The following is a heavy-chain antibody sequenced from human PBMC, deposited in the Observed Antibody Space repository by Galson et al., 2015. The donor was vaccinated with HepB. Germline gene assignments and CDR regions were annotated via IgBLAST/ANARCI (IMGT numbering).Heavy chain of an antibody. Sequence: SLRLSCAASGFTFSSYWMSWVRQAPGKGLEWVANIKQDGSEKYYVDSVKGRFTISRDNAKNSLYLQMNSLRAEDTAVYYCARDSVGAVAYYDFWSGYYPDWGNAFDIWGQGTMVTVSS. V-gene: IGHV3-7*03. CDR3: ARDSVGAVAYYDFWSGYYPDWGNAFDI. J-gene: IGHJ3*02. D-gene: IGHD3-3*01. CDR2: IKQDGSEK. CDR1: GFTFSSYW.